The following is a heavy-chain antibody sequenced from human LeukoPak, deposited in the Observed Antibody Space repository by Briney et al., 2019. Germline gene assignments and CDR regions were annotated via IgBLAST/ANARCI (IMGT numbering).Heavy chain of an antibody. J-gene: IGHJ4*02. CDR1: GFTFSSYS. Sequence: GGSLRLSCAASGFTFSSYSMNWVRQAPGKGLEWVSYISSSGSTIYYADSVKGRFTISRDNAKNSLYLQMNSLRAEDTAVYYCARDGPDSGSYYVDWGQGTLVTVSS. CDR3: ARDGPDSGSYYVD. V-gene: IGHV3-48*04. D-gene: IGHD1-26*01. CDR2: ISSSGSTI.